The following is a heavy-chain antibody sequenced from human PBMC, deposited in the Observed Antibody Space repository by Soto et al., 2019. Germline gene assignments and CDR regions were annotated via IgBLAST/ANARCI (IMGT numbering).Heavy chain of an antibody. CDR1: GCTFSRDA. Sequence: GGSLRLSCASAGCTFSRDAMHWVRQAPGKGLEWVAVITYDGLDKFKWYAESVEGRFTISRDNSKSMLYLEMNSLRLEDTAVYYCVKDRGGCWTFDSWGQGTLVTVSS. J-gene: IGHJ4*02. CDR2: ITYDGLDKFK. CDR3: VKDRGGCWTFDS. V-gene: IGHV3-30*04. D-gene: IGHD2-15*01.